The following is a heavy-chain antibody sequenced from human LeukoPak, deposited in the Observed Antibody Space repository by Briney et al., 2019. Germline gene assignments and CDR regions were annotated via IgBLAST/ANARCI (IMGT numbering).Heavy chain of an antibody. CDR1: GYSFTSYY. Sequence: ASVKVSCEASGYSFTSYYIHWVRQAPGQGLEWMGIINPSSGSTRYAQEFQGRATLTRDTSTSTVYMEVSSLRSEDTAVYYCARDGPGYTSSSTDYMDVWGKGTTVTVSS. D-gene: IGHD6-13*01. V-gene: IGHV1-46*01. J-gene: IGHJ6*03. CDR3: ARDGPGYTSSSTDYMDV. CDR2: INPSSGST.